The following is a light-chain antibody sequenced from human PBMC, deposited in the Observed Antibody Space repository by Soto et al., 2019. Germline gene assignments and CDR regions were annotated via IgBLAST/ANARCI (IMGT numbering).Light chain of an antibody. CDR2: DAS. CDR1: QSVSSY. J-gene: IGKJ5*01. CDR3: QQRSNWIT. Sequence: PGEGATLSCRASQSVSSYLAWYQQKPGQAPRLLIYDASNRATGIPARFSGSGSGTDFTLTISSLEPEDFAVYYCQQRSNWITFGQGTRLENK. V-gene: IGKV3-11*01.